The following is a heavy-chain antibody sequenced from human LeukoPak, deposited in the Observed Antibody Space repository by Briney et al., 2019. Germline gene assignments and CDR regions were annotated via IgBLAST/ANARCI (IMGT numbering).Heavy chain of an antibody. J-gene: IGHJ6*02. V-gene: IGHV3-11*01. CDR2: ISSSGSTI. CDR1: GFTFSDYY. CDR3: ARGVFGGPTPPYGMDV. D-gene: IGHD2-15*01. Sequence: GGSLRLSCAASGFTFSDYYMSWIRQAPGKGLEWVSYISSSGSTIYYADSVKGRFTISRDNAKNSLYLQMNSLRAEDTAVYYCARGVFGGPTPPYGMDVWGQGTTVTVSS.